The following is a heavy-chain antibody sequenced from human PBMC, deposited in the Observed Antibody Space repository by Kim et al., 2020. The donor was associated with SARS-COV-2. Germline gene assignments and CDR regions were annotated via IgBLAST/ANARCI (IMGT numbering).Heavy chain of an antibody. CDR2: ISYDGSNK. D-gene: IGHD6-6*01. CDR1: GFTFSSYA. Sequence: GGSLRLSCAASGFTFSSYAMHWVRQAPGKGLEWVAVISYDGSNKYYADSVKGRFTISRDNSKNTLYLQMNSLRAEDTAVYYCAREFGIAARPGCCTDYWGQGTLVTVSS. CDR3: AREFGIAARPGCCTDY. V-gene: IGHV3-30-3*01. J-gene: IGHJ4*02.